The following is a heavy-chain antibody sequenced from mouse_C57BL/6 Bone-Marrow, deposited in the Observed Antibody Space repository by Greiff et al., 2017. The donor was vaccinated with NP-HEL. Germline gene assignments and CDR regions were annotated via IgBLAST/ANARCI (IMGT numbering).Heavy chain of an antibody. Sequence: QVQLQHSGPELVKPGASVKISCKASGYAFSSSWMNWVKQRPGKGLEWIGRIYPGDGDTNYNGKFKGKATLTADKSSSTAYMQLSSLTSEDSAVYFCARSYGSSYYFDYWGQGTTLTVSS. CDR2: IYPGDGDT. D-gene: IGHD1-1*01. CDR3: ARSYGSSYYFDY. J-gene: IGHJ2*01. V-gene: IGHV1-82*01. CDR1: GYAFSSSW.